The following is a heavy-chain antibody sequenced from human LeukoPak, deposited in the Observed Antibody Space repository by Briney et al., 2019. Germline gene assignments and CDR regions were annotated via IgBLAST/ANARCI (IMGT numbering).Heavy chain of an antibody. CDR2: ISSSSSYI. D-gene: IGHD5-24*01. Sequence: GGSLRLSCAASGFIFSDYSMNWVRQAPGKGLEWVSSISSSSSYIYYADSVKGRFTISRDNAKNSLYLQMNSLRAEDTAVYYCARAAVGDGYNLWGQGTLVTVSS. CDR1: GFIFSDYS. J-gene: IGHJ4*02. V-gene: IGHV3-21*01. CDR3: ARAAVGDGYNL.